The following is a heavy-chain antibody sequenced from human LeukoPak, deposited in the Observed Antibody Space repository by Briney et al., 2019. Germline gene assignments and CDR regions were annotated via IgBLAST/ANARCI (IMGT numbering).Heavy chain of an antibody. D-gene: IGHD3-3*01. CDR2: MNPNSGNT. J-gene: IGHJ3*02. V-gene: IGHV1-8*01. Sequence: GASVKVSCKASGYTFTSYDINWVRQATGQGLEWMGWMNPNSGNTGYAQKFQGRVTMTRNTSISTAYMDLSSLRSDDTAVYYCARHTTIFGVAIIDIWGQGTMVTVSS. CDR1: GYTFTSYD. CDR3: ARHTTIFGVAIIDI.